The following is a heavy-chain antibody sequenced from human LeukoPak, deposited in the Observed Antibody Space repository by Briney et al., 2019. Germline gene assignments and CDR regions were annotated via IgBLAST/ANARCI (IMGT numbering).Heavy chain of an antibody. CDR1: GFTFSSYS. CDR2: ISSSSSYI. Sequence: MSGGSLRLSCAASGFTFSSYSMNWVRQAPGNGLEWVSSISSSSSYIYYADSVRGRFTISRDNAKNSLYLQMNSLGAEDTAVYYCATLVGYCSGGSCYDYWGQGTLVTVSS. V-gene: IGHV3-21*01. CDR3: ATLVGYCSGGSCYDY. D-gene: IGHD2-15*01. J-gene: IGHJ4*02.